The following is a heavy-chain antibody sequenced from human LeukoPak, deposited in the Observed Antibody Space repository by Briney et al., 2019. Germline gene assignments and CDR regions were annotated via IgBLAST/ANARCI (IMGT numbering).Heavy chain of an antibody. CDR1: GFRFSDYP. CDR2: IRTSAEGANYA. D-gene: IGHD3-9*01. V-gene: IGHV3-48*02. Sequence: GSWRLSCATSGFRFSDYPMNWVRQAPGKGLEWVSNIRTSAEGANYAYYADSVKGRVTISRDDAKSTLYLHMNSLRDDDTAVYYCASDQRYAFDYWGQGILVTVSS. CDR3: ASDQRYAFDY. J-gene: IGHJ4*02.